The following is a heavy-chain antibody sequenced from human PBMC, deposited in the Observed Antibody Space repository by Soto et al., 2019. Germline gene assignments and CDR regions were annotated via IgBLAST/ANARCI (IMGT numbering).Heavy chain of an antibody. CDR2: ISAYNGNT. J-gene: IGHJ4*02. Sequence: GTSAKPSSKASGYTFTSYASSWVRQAPGQGLEWMGWISAYNGNTNYAQKLQGRVTMTPDTSTSTAYTELRSLRSDDTAVYYCARADSSGYLNYWGQGTLVT. D-gene: IGHD3-22*01. CDR3: ARADSSGYLNY. CDR1: GYTFTSYA. V-gene: IGHV1-18*01.